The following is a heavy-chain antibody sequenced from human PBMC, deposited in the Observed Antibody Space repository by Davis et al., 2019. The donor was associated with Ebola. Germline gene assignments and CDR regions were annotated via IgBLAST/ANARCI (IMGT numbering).Heavy chain of an antibody. Sequence: ASVKVSCKASGYTFTGYNIHWVRQAPGHGLEWMGRIISNSGDTNYAQNFQGRVTMTRDTSISTAYMELSRLTSDDTAVYYCARGGDPVGGFFDFWGQGTLLIVSS. CDR3: ARGGDPVGGFFDF. D-gene: IGHD2-15*01. CDR1: GYTFTGYN. V-gene: IGHV1-2*06. J-gene: IGHJ4*02. CDR2: IISNSGDT.